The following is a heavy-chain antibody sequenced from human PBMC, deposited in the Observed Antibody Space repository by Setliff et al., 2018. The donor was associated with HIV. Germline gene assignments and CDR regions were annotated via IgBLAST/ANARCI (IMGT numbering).Heavy chain of an antibody. CDR2: MNANSGNT. CDR3: ARGAWYTSGWHSSRYLDV. CDR1: GYTFTSHY. V-gene: IGHV1-8*01. Sequence: GASVKVSCKASGYTFTSHYIHWVRQAPGQGLEWMGWMNANSGNTGYAQRFQGRVTMTRDTSGSTAYMELSSLRSEDTAVYYCARGAWYTSGWHSSRYLDVWGKGTTVTVSS. D-gene: IGHD6-25*01. J-gene: IGHJ6*03.